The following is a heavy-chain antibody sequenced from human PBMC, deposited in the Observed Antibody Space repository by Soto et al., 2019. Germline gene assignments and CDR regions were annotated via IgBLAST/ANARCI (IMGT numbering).Heavy chain of an antibody. CDR3: AGTQFDTSGYYPSGLEL. Sequence: QVQLEQSGAEVEKPGSSVKVSCKPSGGTFKSYVLNWVRQAPGQGLEWMGGIIPFLGSADYAQKFQDRVTITADESTSTAYLELSSLRSEDSAVYYGAGTQFDTSGYYPSGLELWGQGTLVTVAS. D-gene: IGHD3-22*01. CDR1: GGTFKSYV. J-gene: IGHJ4*02. CDR2: IIPFLGSA. V-gene: IGHV1-69*01.